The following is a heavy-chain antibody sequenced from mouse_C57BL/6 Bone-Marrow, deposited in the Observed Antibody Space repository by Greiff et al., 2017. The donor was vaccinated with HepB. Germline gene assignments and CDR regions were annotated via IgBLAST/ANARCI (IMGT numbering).Heavy chain of an antibody. V-gene: IGHV14-4*01. Sequence: VQLQQSGAELVRPGASVKLSCTASGFNIKDDYMHWVKQRPEQGLEWIGWIDPENGDTEYASKFQGKATITADTSSNTAYLQLSSLTSEDTAVYYWAPNWERDYWGQGTTLTVSS. CDR2: IDPENGDT. J-gene: IGHJ2*01. D-gene: IGHD4-1*01. CDR3: APNWERDY. CDR1: GFNIKDDY.